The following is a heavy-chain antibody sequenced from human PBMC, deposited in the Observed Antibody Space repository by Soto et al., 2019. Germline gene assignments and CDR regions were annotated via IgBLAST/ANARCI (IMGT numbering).Heavy chain of an antibody. J-gene: IGHJ6*02. CDR1: GGSISSYY. CDR2: IYYSGST. V-gene: IGHV4-59*01. Sequence: SETLSLTCTVSGGSISSYYWSWIRQPPGKGLEWIGYIYYSGSTNYNHSLKSRVTISVDTSKNQFSLKLSSVTAADTAVYYCARASSGWGSIAAAGPSNIDYYYYGMDVWGQGTTVTVSS. CDR3: ARASSGWGSIAAAGPSNIDYYYYGMDV. D-gene: IGHD6-13*01.